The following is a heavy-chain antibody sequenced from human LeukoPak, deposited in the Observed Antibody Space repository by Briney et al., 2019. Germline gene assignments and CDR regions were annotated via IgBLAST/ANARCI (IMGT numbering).Heavy chain of an antibody. V-gene: IGHV3-23*03. CDR1: GFIFNGANYA. CDR2: IDSGATTT. J-gene: IGHJ4*02. D-gene: IGHD4-17*01. CDR3: AKSGDQVTVTKLDY. Sequence: GGSLRLSCGASGFIFNGANYAMNWVRQTPGKGLEWISFIDSGATTTWYADSVKGRFTISRDNSKNTLYLGMNSLRAEDTALFYCAKSGDQVTVTKLDYWGQGTLVTVSS.